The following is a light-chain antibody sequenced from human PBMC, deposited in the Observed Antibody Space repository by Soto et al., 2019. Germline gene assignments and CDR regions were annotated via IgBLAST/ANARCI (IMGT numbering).Light chain of an antibody. V-gene: IGKV3-11*01. CDR2: DAS. J-gene: IGKJ5*01. CDR1: QSVGST. CDR3: QQRSNWPPIT. Sequence: EIVRTQSPAALSVSPGERATLSCWASQSVGSTLNWYQQRPGQAPRLLIYDASNRATGIPARFSGSGSGTDFTLTISSLEPEDFAVYYCQQRSNWPPITFGQGTRLEIK.